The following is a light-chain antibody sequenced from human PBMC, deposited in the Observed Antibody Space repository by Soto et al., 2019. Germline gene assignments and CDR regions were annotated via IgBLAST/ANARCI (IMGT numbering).Light chain of an antibody. Sequence: ILVTQSPSTLSAAVGDRVTITFRASQNVNACLALYQQKPGKAPKLRIYSSSTLQSWVPTRFICSGSGTDFTLNISCLQSEYFATYSCEQYYTCPLTFRGGTKVGI. CDR1: QNVNAC. V-gene: IGKV1-5*01. CDR2: SSS. CDR3: EQYYTCPLT. J-gene: IGKJ4*01.